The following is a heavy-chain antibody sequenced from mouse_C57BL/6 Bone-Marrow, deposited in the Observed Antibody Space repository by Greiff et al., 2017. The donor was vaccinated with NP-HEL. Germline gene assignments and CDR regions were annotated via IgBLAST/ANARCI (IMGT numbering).Heavy chain of an antibody. Sequence: EVHLVESGGGLVKPGGSLKLSCAASGFTFSSYAMSWVRQTPEKRLEWVATISDGGSYTYYPDNVKGRFPISRDNAKNNLYLQMSHLKSEDTAMYYRARDPDYYGSYWYFDVWGTGTTVTVSS. CDR1: GFTFSSYA. J-gene: IGHJ1*03. D-gene: IGHD1-1*01. V-gene: IGHV5-4*01. CDR3: ARDPDYYGSYWYFDV. CDR2: ISDGGSYT.